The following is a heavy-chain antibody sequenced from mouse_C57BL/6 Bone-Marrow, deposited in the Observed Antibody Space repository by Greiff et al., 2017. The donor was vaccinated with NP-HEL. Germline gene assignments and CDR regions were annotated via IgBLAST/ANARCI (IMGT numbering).Heavy chain of an antibody. CDR2: IYPGAGDT. CDR3: ARGAY. V-gene: IGHV1-80*01. J-gene: IGHJ3*01. Sequence: QVQLKQSGAELVKPGASVKISCKASGYEFSNYWMNWVKQRPGKGLEWIGQIYPGAGDTNYNGKFKDKATLTAAKSSSTAYMQLSRLTSEDSAVYFCARGAYWGQGTLVTVSA. CDR1: GYEFSNYW.